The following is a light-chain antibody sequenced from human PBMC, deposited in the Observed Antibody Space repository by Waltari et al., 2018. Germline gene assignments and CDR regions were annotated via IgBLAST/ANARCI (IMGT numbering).Light chain of an antibody. CDR1: QSVAKY. V-gene: IGKV3-20*01. Sequence: EIVLTQSPGNLSLSPVERATLACRASQSVAKYLAWYQQKPGQAPRLLIYHTSNRANGIPDRFSGSGSGTDFSLTISRLDPEDFAVYYCQKYDSLPATFGQGTKVEIK. CDR3: QKYDSLPAT. CDR2: HTS. J-gene: IGKJ1*01.